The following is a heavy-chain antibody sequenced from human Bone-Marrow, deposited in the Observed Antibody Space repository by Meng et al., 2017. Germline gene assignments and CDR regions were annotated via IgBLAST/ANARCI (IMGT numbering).Heavy chain of an antibody. Sequence: GESLKISCAASGFTFSGSAMHWVRQASGKGLEWVGRIRSKANSYATAYAASVKGRITISRDDAKNTAYLQMNSLKTEDTAVYYCTRPVVAAEWGWEDVWGQGTTATFPS. CDR1: GFTFSGSA. J-gene: IGHJ6*02. CDR3: TRPVVAAEWGWEDV. CDR2: IRSKANSYAT. D-gene: IGHD2-15*01. V-gene: IGHV3-73*01.